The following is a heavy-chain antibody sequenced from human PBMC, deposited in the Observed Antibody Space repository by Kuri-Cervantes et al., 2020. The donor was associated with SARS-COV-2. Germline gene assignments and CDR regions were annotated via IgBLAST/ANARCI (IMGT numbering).Heavy chain of an antibody. J-gene: IGHJ4*02. Sequence: GESLKISCTASGFRFNTYTMIWVRHPPGKGLEWVSSNSSSSSYIHYADSVKGRFTISRDNAKNLLYLQMSSLRDEDAAVYYCSRGRQWGQDNWGQGTLVTVSS. V-gene: IGHV3-21*01. CDR3: SRGRQWGQDN. D-gene: IGHD2-15*01. CDR2: NSSSSSYI. CDR1: GFRFNTYT.